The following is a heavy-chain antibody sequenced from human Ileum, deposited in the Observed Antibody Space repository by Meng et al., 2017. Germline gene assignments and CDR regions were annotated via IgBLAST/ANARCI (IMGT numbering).Heavy chain of an antibody. CDR3: ARGPDTAKSAY. CDR1: VGSVSNSGYY. V-gene: IGHV4-61*08. J-gene: IGHJ4*02. D-gene: IGHD5-18*01. CDR2: MYYSGTT. Sequence: PRHQSGLRPVMPSRTHALTLMVPVGSVSNSGYYWNWIRQPPVRGLEWIAFMYYSGTTRYNPSLKSRVTISLDTSINQFSLNLTSVTAADTAVYYCARGPDTAKSAYWGQGTLVTVSS.